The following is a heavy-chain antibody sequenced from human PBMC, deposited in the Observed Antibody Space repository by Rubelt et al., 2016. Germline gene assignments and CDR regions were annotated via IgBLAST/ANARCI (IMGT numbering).Heavy chain of an antibody. CDR1: GASISSSSCY. J-gene: IGHJ5*02. D-gene: IGHD6-19*01. Sequence: QVQLQESGPGLVKPSQNLSLTCAVSGASISSSSCYWGLEWIGNIYYSGNIYYNPSLKSRVTISVDKSKNQFSLKVRSVTAADTAVYYCAREVPVDGTAFDPWGQGTLVTVSS. V-gene: IGHV4-39*07. CDR3: AREVPVDGTAFDP. CDR2: IYYSGNI.